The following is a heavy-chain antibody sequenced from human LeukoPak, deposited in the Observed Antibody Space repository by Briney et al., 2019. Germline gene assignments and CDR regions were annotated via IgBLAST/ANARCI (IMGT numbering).Heavy chain of an antibody. CDR2: IYYSGST. V-gene: IGHV4-39*07. D-gene: IGHD1-26*01. J-gene: IGHJ6*03. Sequence: SETLSLTCTVSSGSISSSSYYWGWIRQPPGKGLEWIGNIYYSGSTYYNPSLKSRVTISVDTSKNQFSLKLSSVTAADTAVYYCARRIKRSGSYYGDYYYMDVWGKGTTVTVSS. CDR1: SGSISSSSYY. CDR3: ARRIKRSGSYYGDYYYMDV.